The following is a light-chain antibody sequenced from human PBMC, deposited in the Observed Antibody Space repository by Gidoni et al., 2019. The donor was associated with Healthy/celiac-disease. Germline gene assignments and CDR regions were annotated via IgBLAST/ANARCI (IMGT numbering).Light chain of an antibody. CDR2: GAS. V-gene: IGKV3-15*01. J-gene: IGKJ4*01. CDR1: QIVSSN. CDR3: QQYNNWPPLT. Sequence: EIVMTQSPATLSVSPGERATLSCRASQIVSSNLAWYQQKPGQDPRLLIYGASTRATGIPARFSGSGSGTEFTLTISRLQSEDFAVYYCQQYNNWPPLTFGGGTKVEIK.